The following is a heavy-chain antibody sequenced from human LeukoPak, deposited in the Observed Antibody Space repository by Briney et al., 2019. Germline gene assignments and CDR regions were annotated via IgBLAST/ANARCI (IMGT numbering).Heavy chain of an antibody. D-gene: IGHD3-10*01. CDR1: GGSFSGYY. Sequence: SETLSLTCAVYGGSFSGYYWSWIRQPPGKGLEWIGEINHSGSTNCDPSLKSRVTISVDTSKNQFSLKLSSVTAADTAVYYCARGLRAYYGSGLTFDYWGQGTLVTVSS. CDR3: ARGLRAYYGSGLTFDY. V-gene: IGHV4-34*01. CDR2: INHSGST. J-gene: IGHJ4*02.